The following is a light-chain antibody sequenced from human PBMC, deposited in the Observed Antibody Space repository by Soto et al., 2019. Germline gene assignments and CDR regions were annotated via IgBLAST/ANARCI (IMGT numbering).Light chain of an antibody. V-gene: IGKV1-5*03. J-gene: IGKJ4*01. Sequence: DIQMNQSPSTLVASVGDRVTITCRASQSISSWLAWYQQKPGKAPKLLIYKASSLESGVPSRFSGSGSGTEFTLTISSLQPDDFSTYYCQQYNIYSTFGGGTKVEIK. CDR1: QSISSW. CDR2: KAS. CDR3: QQYNIYST.